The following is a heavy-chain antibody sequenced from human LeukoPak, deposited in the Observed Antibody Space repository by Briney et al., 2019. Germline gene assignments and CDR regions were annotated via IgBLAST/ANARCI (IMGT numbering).Heavy chain of an antibody. V-gene: IGHV3-74*01. CDR2: IKSDGSTT. Sequence: GGSLRLSCAASGFTFSSYWMHWFRHAPGKGLVWVSRIKSDGSTTNYADSVKGRFTISRDNAKNTLYLQMDSLRAEDTAVYYCASSAYGLARLDNWGQGTQVTVSS. J-gene: IGHJ4*02. CDR3: ASSAYGLARLDN. D-gene: IGHD2-21*01. CDR1: GFTFSSYW.